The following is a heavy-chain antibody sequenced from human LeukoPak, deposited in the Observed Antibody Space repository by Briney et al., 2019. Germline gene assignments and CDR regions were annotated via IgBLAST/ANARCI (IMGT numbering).Heavy chain of an antibody. D-gene: IGHD7-27*01. J-gene: IGHJ5*02. CDR2: ISSSASII. CDR1: GFTFGGYS. V-gene: IGHV3-48*01. Sequence: PGGSLRLSCTTSGFTFGGYSMNWVRQAPGKGLESVSYISSSASIIYYADSVRGRFTISRDNSKNTLYLQMNSLRAEDTAVYYCARDRPAGDRWFNWFDPWGQGTLVTVSP. CDR3: ARDRPAGDRWFNWFDP.